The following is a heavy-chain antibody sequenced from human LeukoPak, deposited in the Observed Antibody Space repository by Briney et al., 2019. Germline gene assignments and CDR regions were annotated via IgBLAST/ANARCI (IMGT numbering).Heavy chain of an antibody. Sequence: EESLNISCKASGYTLTNNWIAWVRQVPGKGLEWMGIIYPGDSDTRYRPSFQGQVTMSVDKSISTAYLQWSSLKTSDTAMYYCARFGLTSSLDYWGQGTLVTVSS. CDR1: GYTLTNNW. D-gene: IGHD6-13*01. J-gene: IGHJ4*02. CDR2: IYPGDSDT. CDR3: ARFGLTSSLDY. V-gene: IGHV5-51*01.